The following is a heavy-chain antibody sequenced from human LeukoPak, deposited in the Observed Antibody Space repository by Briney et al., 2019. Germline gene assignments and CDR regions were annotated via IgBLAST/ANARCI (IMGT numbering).Heavy chain of an antibody. Sequence: SQTLSLTCTVSGGSISSGSYYWSWIRQPAGKTLEWIGRIYTSGSTNYNPSLKSRVTISVDTSKNQFSLKLSSVTAADTAVYYCARVSSSWYQDWFFDLWGRGTLVTVSS. CDR2: IYTSGST. D-gene: IGHD6-13*01. CDR3: ARVSSSWYQDWFFDL. J-gene: IGHJ2*01. CDR1: GGSISSGSYY. V-gene: IGHV4-61*02.